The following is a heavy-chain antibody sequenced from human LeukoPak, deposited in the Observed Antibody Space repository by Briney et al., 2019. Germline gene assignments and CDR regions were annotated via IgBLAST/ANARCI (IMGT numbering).Heavy chain of an antibody. CDR2: INSDGSST. V-gene: IGHV3-74*01. J-gene: IGHJ6*02. CDR3: ARDKNYYGMDV. CDR1: GFTFTNYW. Sequence: GGSLRLSCAASGFTFTNYWMSWVRQAPGKGLVWVSRINSDGSSTSYADSVKGRFTISRDNAKNTLYLQMNSLRAEDTAVYYCARDKNYYGMDVWGQGTTVTVSS.